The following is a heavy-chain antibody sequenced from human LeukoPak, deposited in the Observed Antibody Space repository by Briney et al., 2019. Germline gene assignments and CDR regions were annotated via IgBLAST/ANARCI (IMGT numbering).Heavy chain of an antibody. V-gene: IGHV1-69*06. D-gene: IGHD3-22*01. CDR3: ASAHYYDSSGYSDY. J-gene: IGHJ4*02. Sequence: SVKVSCKASGGTFSSYAISWVRQAPGQGLEWMGGIIPIFGTANYAQKFQGRVTITADKSTSTAYMELSSLRSEDTAVYYCASAHYYDSSGYSDYWGQGTLVTVSS. CDR2: IIPIFGTA. CDR1: GGTFSSYA.